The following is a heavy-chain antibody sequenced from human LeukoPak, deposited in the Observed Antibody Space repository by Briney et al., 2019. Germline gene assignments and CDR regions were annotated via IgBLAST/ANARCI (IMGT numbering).Heavy chain of an antibody. J-gene: IGHJ5*02. D-gene: IGHD3-22*01. V-gene: IGHV1-69*05. CDR2: IIPIFGTA. CDR3: ARSPTYYYDSSGYYEFAWFDP. CDR1: GGTFSSYA. Sequence: GSSVKVSCKASGGTFSSYAISWVRQAPGQGLEWMGRIIPIFGTANYAQKFRGRVTITTDESTSTAYMELSSLRSEDTAVYYCARSPTYYYDSSGYYEFAWFDPWGQGTLVTVSS.